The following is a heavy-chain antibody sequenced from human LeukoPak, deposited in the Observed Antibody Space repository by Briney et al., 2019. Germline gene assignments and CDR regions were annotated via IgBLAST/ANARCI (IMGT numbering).Heavy chain of an antibody. CDR1: GGSFSGYY. D-gene: IGHD2-2*01. J-gene: IGHJ5*02. CDR3: ARVGCSSTSCYNWFDP. CDR2: INHSGST. Sequence: SETLSLTCDVYGGSFSGYYWSWIRQPPGKGLEWIGEINHSGSTNYNPSLKSRVTISVDTSKNQFSLKLSSVTAADTAVYYCARVGCSSTSCYNWFDPWGQGTLVTVSS. V-gene: IGHV4-34*01.